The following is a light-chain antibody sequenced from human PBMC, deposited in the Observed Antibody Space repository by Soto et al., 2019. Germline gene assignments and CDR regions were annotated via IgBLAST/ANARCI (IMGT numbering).Light chain of an antibody. CDR2: KAS. Sequence: DLQMTQSPSTLSAPVGDRVTITCRASQGISSWLAWYQQTPGKAPTLLIYKASSLESGVPSRFSGCGSGTEFNLTISSLQPDDFATYYCQQYNSYSSYGPGTKWISN. CDR3: QQYNSYSS. J-gene: IGKJ3*01. CDR1: QGISSW. V-gene: IGKV1-5*03.